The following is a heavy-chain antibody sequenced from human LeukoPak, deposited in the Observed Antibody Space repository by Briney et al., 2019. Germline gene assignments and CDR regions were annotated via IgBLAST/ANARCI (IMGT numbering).Heavy chain of an antibody. CDR3: ARVSSEYQLPDY. D-gene: IGHD2-2*01. Sequence: GASVKVSCKASGYTFTSYYMHWVRQAPGQGLEWMGIINPSGGSTSYAQKFQGRVTMTRGMSTSTVYMELSSLRSEDTAVYYCARVSSEYQLPDYWGQGTLVTVSS. CDR2: INPSGGST. V-gene: IGHV1-46*01. CDR1: GYTFTSYY. J-gene: IGHJ4*02.